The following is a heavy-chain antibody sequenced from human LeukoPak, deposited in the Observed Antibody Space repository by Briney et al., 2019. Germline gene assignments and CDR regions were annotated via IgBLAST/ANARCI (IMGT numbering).Heavy chain of an antibody. V-gene: IGHV3-23*01. J-gene: IGHJ4*02. CDR1: GFTFSSYA. D-gene: IGHD4-17*01. CDR2: ISGSGGST. CDR3: ANSVAVTTKLDY. Sequence: GGSLRLSCAASGFTFSSYAMTWVRQAPGKGLEWVSAISGSGGSTYYADHVKARFTIYRDNSKNTLYLHMNSLRAEDTDVYYCANSVAVTTKLDYWGRGTLVTVSS.